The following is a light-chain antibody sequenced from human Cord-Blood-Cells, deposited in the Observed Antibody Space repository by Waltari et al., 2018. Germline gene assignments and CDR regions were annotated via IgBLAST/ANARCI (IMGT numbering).Light chain of an antibody. CDR2: EGS. CDR3: CSYAGSSTWV. Sequence: QSALTQPASVSGSPGPSSTISCTGTSSDVGSYNLVSCYQQHPGKAPKLMIYEGSKRPSGVSNRFSGSKSGNTASLTFSGLQAEDEADYYCCSYAGSSTWVFGGGTKLTVL. V-gene: IGLV2-23*01. CDR1: SSDVGSYNL. J-gene: IGLJ3*02.